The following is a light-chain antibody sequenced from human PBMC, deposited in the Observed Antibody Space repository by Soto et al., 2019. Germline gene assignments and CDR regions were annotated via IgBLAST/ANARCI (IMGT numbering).Light chain of an antibody. CDR3: SSYTSSSTLG. Sequence: QSALTQPASVSGSPGQSITISCTGTSSDVGGYNYVSWYQQHPGKAPKLMIYEVSYRPSGVSNRFSGSKSGNTASLTISGLQAEDEAGYYCSSYTSSSTLGFGGGTKVTVL. V-gene: IGLV2-14*01. CDR1: SSDVGGYNY. CDR2: EVS. J-gene: IGLJ3*02.